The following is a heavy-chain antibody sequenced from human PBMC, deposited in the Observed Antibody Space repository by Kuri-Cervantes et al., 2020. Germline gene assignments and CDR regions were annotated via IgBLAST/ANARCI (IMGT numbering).Heavy chain of an antibody. CDR1: GFTFSSYG. V-gene: IGHV3-30*03. CDR2: ISYDGSNK. D-gene: IGHD1-26*01. Sequence: GGSLRLSCAASGFTFSSYGMHWVRQAPGKGLEWVAVISYDGSNKYYADSVKGRFTISRDNSKNTLYLQMNSLRAEDTAVYYCARDRDMWELPPDDAFDIWGQGTMVTVSS. J-gene: IGHJ3*02. CDR3: ARDRDMWELPPDDAFDI.